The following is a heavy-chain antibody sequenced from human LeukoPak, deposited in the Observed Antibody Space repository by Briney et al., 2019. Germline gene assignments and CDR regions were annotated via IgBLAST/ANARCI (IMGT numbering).Heavy chain of an antibody. CDR2: INHSGST. D-gene: IGHD3-9*01. CDR1: GGSFSGYY. Sequence: PSETLSLTCAVYGGSFSGYYWSWIRQPPGKGLEWIGEINHSGSTNYNPSLKNRVTISVDTSKNQFSLKLSSVTAADTAVYYCARDRILTGYYRGYYYYYYMDVWGKGTTVTVSS. CDR3: ARDRILTGYYRGYYYYYYMDV. J-gene: IGHJ6*03. V-gene: IGHV4-34*01.